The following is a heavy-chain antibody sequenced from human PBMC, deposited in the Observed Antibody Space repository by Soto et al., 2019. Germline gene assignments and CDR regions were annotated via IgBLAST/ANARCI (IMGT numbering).Heavy chain of an antibody. D-gene: IGHD3-3*01. CDR2: ISYDGSNK. V-gene: IGHV3-30*18. J-gene: IGHJ4*02. Sequence: GGSLRLSCAASGFTFSSCGMHWVRQAPGKGLEWVAVISYDGSNKYYADSVKGRFTISRDNSKNTLYLQMNSLRAEDTAVYYCAKVMGDYDFWSGYYVGFDYWGQGTLVTVSS. CDR1: GFTFSSCG. CDR3: AKVMGDYDFWSGYYVGFDY.